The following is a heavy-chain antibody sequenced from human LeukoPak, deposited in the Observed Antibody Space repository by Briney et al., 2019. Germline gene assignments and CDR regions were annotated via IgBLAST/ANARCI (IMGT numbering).Heavy chain of an antibody. V-gene: IGHV1-2*02. Sequence: GASVKVSCKASGYTFTGYYMHWVRQAPGQGVERKGWINPNSGGTNYAQKFQGRVTMTRDTSISTAYMELSRLRSDDTAVYYCARVEGSSWYWATSHSSYFDYWGQGTLVTVSS. CDR3: ARVEGSSWYWATSHSSYFDY. CDR2: INPNSGGT. D-gene: IGHD6-13*01. CDR1: GYTFTGYY. J-gene: IGHJ4*02.